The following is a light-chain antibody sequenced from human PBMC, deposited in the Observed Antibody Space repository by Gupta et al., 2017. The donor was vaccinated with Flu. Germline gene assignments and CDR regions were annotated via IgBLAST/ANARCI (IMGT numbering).Light chain of an antibody. V-gene: IGLV1-44*01. CDR2: YNN. Sequence: SVFTQPPSASGSPGQRVTISCSGTTSNVGPNDVNWYQQLPGTAPKLLIYYNNLRPSGVPARFSGSKSGTSASLAISGLRSEDEADYYCAAWDDSLNGDVFGTGTRVTV. CDR3: AAWDDSLNGDV. CDR1: TSNVGPND. J-gene: IGLJ1*01.